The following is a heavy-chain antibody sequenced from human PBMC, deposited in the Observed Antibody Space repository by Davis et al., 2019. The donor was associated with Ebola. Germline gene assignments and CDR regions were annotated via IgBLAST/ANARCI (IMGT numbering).Heavy chain of an antibody. J-gene: IGHJ4*02. CDR2: MNAYSGNT. CDR3: ARGYSPKCRGGDCVNDF. V-gene: IGHV1-8*01. Sequence: ASVKVSCKASGYIFSNYDINWVRQARGQGLEWMGWMNAYSGNTGYVEKFTGRVTMTRNPSISTAYMELSSLTIDDTAVYYCARGYSPKCRGGDCVNDFWGQGTLVTVSS. CDR1: GYIFSNYD. D-gene: IGHD2-21*02.